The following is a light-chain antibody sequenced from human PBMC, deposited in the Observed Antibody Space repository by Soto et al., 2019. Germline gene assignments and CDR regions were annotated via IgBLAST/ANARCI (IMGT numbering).Light chain of an antibody. J-gene: IGLJ2*01. CDR3: CSYTSSTSAV. Sequence: QSVLTQPASVSGSPGQSITISCTGTSSDVGRYNYVSWFQQHPGKAPKLMIFEVSTRPSGVSNRFSGSKSGNTASLTISGLGIEDEADYYCCSYTSSTSAVFGGGTKLTVL. CDR1: SSDVGRYNY. V-gene: IGLV2-14*01. CDR2: EVS.